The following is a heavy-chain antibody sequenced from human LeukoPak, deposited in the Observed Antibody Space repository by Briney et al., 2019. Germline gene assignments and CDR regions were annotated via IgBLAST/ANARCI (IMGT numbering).Heavy chain of an antibody. Sequence: GGSLRLSCAASGFTVSSNYMSWVRQAPGKGLEWISGIRSAVDTTHYADSVKGRFIISRDNSKNTLSLQLNSLRPEDTALYYCAKHFCTGLDCSLFDSWGQGTLVTVSS. V-gene: IGHV3-23*01. CDR2: IRSAVDTT. CDR1: GFTVSSNY. CDR3: AKHFCTGLDCSLFDS. D-gene: IGHD3/OR15-3a*01. J-gene: IGHJ4*02.